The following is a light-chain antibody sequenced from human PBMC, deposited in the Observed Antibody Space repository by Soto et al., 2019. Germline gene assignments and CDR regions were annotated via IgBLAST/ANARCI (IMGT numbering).Light chain of an antibody. J-gene: IGKJ2*01. CDR3: QQYYSTPQT. CDR2: WAS. Sequence: DIVMTQSPDSLAVSLGERATINCKSSQSVLYSSNNRNHLAWYQQKPGQPPKLLIFWASTRESGVPDRFSGSGSGTDFTLTISSLQAEDVAVYYCQQYYSTPQTFGQGTKLEIK. V-gene: IGKV4-1*01. CDR1: QSVLYSSNNRNH.